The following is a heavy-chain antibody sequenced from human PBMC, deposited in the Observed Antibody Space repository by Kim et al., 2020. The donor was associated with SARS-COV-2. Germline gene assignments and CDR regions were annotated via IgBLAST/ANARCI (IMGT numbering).Heavy chain of an antibody. D-gene: IGHD5-18*01. CDR1: GFTFSSYW. Sequence: GGSLRLSCAASGFTFSSYWMSWVRQAPGKGLEWVANIKQDGSEKYYVDSVKGRFTISRDNAKNSLYLQMNSLRAEDTAVYYCARDSGYSYEYYFDYWGQGTLVTVSS. CDR3: ARDSGYSYEYYFDY. V-gene: IGHV3-7*01. CDR2: IKQDGSEK. J-gene: IGHJ4*02.